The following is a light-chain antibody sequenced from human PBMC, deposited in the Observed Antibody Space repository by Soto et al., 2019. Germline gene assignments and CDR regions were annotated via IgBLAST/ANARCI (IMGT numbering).Light chain of an antibody. CDR1: QSLLHSNGYNY. CDR2: LGS. Sequence: DIVMTQSPLSLPVTPGEPASISCMSSQSLLHSNGYNYLDWFLQKPGQSPQLLIYLGSNRASGVPDRFSGSGSGTDFTLKISRVEAEDVGVYYCMQALQTSWTFGQGTKVDIK. V-gene: IGKV2-28*01. CDR3: MQALQTSWT. J-gene: IGKJ1*01.